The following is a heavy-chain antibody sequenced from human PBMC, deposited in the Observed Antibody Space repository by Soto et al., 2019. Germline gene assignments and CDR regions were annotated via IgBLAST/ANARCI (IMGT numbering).Heavy chain of an antibody. Sequence: ASVKGSCKASGYTFTSYYMHWVRQAPGQGLEWMGIINPSGGSTSYAQKFQGRVTMTRDTSTSTVYMELSSLRSEDTAVYYCARRTYYYDSSGYLGPDAFDIWGQGTMVTGSS. V-gene: IGHV1-46*01. CDR1: GYTFTSYY. D-gene: IGHD3-22*01. J-gene: IGHJ3*02. CDR2: INPSGGST. CDR3: ARRTYYYDSSGYLGPDAFDI.